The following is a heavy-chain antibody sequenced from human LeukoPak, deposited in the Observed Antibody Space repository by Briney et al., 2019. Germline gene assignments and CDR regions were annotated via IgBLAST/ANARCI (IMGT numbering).Heavy chain of an antibody. J-gene: IGHJ4*02. CDR1: VGSISRYY. CDR3: AREGRWGSSPVDY. CDR2: IYYSGST. D-gene: IGHD6-13*01. Sequence: LETLSLTCTVSVGSISRYYWSWIRQPPGKGLEGVGYIYYSGSTNYNPSLKSRVTISVDTSKNQFSLKLSSVTAADTAVYYCAREGRWGSSPVDYWGQGTLVTVSS. V-gene: IGHV4-59*01.